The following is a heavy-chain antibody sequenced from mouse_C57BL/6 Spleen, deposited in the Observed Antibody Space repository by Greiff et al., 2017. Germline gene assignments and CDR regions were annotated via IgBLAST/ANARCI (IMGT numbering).Heavy chain of an antibody. CDR2: INPGSGGT. J-gene: IGHJ1*03. Sequence: VQLQQSGAELVRPGTSVKVSCKASGYAFTNYLIEWVKQRPGQGLEWIGVINPGSGGTNYTEKFKGKATLTADKSSSPAYMQLSSLTSGDSAVYFGARGGGNSWYFDVWGTGTTVTVSS. D-gene: IGHD2-1*01. CDR1: GYAFTNYL. CDR3: ARGGGNSWYFDV. V-gene: IGHV1-54*01.